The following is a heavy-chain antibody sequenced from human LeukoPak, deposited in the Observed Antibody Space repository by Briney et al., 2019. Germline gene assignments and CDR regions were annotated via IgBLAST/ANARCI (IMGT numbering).Heavy chain of an antibody. CDR3: ARSYYGSGSYSALAY. V-gene: IGHV3-30*04. D-gene: IGHD3-10*01. CDR2: ISYDGSNK. CDR1: GFTFSSYA. Sequence: GGSLRLSCAASGFTFSSYAMHWVRQAPGKGLEWVAVISYDGSNKYYADSVKGRFTISRDNSKNTLYLQMNSLRAEDTAVYYCARSYYGSGSYSALAYWGQGTLVTASS. J-gene: IGHJ4*02.